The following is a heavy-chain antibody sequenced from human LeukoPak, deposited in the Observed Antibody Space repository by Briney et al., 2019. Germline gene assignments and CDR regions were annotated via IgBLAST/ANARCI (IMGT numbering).Heavy chain of an antibody. D-gene: IGHD3-3*01. CDR1: GGSISSSSYY. V-gene: IGHV4-39*01. CDR2: IYYSGST. J-gene: IGHJ6*03. Sequence: ASETLSLTCTVSGGSISSSSYYWGWIRQPPGKGLEWIGSIYYSGSTYYNPSLKSLVTISVNTSKNQFSLKLSSVTAAHPAVYYCARGRRGTIFGVVTSNGYLYYYYYMDVWGKGTTVTVSS. CDR3: ARGRRGTIFGVVTSNGYLYYYYYMDV.